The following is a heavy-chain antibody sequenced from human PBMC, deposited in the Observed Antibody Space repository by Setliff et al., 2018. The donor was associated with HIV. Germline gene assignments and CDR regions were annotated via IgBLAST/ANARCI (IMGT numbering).Heavy chain of an antibody. CDR1: GYTFTGYY. J-gene: IGHJ3*02. CDR3: AKGTGLDVFEI. D-gene: IGHD1-1*01. CDR2: INPNSGGT. V-gene: IGHV1-2*02. Sequence: ASVKVSCKASGYTFTGYYMHWVRQAPGQGLEWMGWINPNSGGTTYAQKFQGRVTMTRDTSISTAYMEVSRLRSDDTAVYYCAKGTGLDVFEIWGQGTKVTVSS.